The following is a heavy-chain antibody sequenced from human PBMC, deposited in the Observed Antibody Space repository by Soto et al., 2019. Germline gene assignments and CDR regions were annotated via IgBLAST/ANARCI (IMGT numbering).Heavy chain of an antibody. CDR2: IWYDGRDK. CDR1: GIIFSNYG. D-gene: IGHD3-22*01. J-gene: IGHJ4*02. CDR3: VSGYGYFDN. V-gene: IGHV3-33*01. Sequence: VQLVESGGGVVQPGRSLRLSCAAYGIIFSNYGTHWVRQAPGKGLEWVAVIWYDGRDKYYADSVKGRFTIPRDNSKNTLYLQMNSLTANDTAVYYCVSGYGYFDNWCQGTLVTVSS.